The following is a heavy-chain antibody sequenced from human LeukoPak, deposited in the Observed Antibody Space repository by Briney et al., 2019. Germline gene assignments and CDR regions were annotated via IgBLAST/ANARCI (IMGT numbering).Heavy chain of an antibody. J-gene: IGHJ4*02. D-gene: IGHD6-19*01. Sequence: GGSLRLSCAASGFTFSSYAMSWVRRAPGKGLEWVSAISGSGGSTYYADSVKGRFTISRDNSKNTLYLQMNSLRAEDTAVYYCAKVGSSGWYAMYYFDYWGQGTLVTVSS. CDR3: AKVGSSGWYAMYYFDY. V-gene: IGHV3-23*01. CDR2: ISGSGGST. CDR1: GFTFSSYA.